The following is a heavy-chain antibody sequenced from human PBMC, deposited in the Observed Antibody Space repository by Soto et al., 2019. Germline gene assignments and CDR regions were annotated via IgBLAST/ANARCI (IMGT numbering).Heavy chain of an antibody. Sequence: EVQLLESGGGLVQPGGSLRLSCAAAGFTFSTNSMTWVRQAPGKGLEWVCGISGGGDSTHYADSVKGRFTISRDNSKNMVYLQMNSLTAADTALYFCSKWDGYGDQWGQGTLVTVSS. D-gene: IGHD5-12*01. CDR1: GFTFSTNS. J-gene: IGHJ5*02. CDR2: ISGGGDST. V-gene: IGHV3-23*01. CDR3: SKWDGYGDQ.